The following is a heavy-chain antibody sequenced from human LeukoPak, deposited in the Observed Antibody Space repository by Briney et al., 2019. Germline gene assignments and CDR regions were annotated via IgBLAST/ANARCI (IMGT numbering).Heavy chain of an antibody. J-gene: IGHJ4*02. CDR2: IIPIFGTA. V-gene: IGHV1-69*13. D-gene: IGHD2-2*01. CDR1: GGTFSSYA. CDR3: ARDKRYCSSTSCSYDFDY. Sequence: SVKVSCKASGGTFSSYAISWVRQAPGQGLEWMGGIIPIFGTANYAQKFQGRVTITADESTSTAYMELSSLSSEDTAVYYCARDKRYCSSTSCSYDFDYLVQGTLVTGSS.